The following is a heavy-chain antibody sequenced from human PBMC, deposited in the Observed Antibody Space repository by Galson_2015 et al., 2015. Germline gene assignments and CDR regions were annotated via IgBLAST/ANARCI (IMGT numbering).Heavy chain of an antibody. CDR3: ARAWVGFLEWLLDYYYMDV. D-gene: IGHD3-3*01. CDR1: GYTFPGYY. CDR2: INPKSGVT. J-gene: IGHJ6*03. V-gene: IGHV1-2*06. Sequence: VKVSCKASGYTFPGYYLHWVRQAPGQGLEWMGRINPKSGVTNYAHKFQGRVTMTRDTSISTAYMELSRLRSDDTAVYYCARAWVGFLEWLLDYYYMDVWGKGTTVTVSS.